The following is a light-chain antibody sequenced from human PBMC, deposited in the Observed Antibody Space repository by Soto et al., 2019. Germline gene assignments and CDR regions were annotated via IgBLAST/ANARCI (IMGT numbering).Light chain of an antibody. CDR3: KQQGSSTRYT. J-gene: IGKJ2*01. Sequence: EIVLTQSPGTLSLSPGERATLSCRASQSVSSSYLAWYQQKPGQAPRLLIYGAYSRATPIPDRLSGSDTGTDFTLTLSRLEPEDCAGYYRKQQGSSTRYTVGEGTKLEIK. CDR2: GAY. CDR1: QSVSSSY. V-gene: IGKV3-20*01.